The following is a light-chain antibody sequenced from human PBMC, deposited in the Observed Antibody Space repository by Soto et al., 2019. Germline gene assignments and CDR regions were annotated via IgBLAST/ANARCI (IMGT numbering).Light chain of an antibody. CDR3: CSYAGSDTYV. V-gene: IGLV2-23*02. CDR2: EVY. CDR1: SNNVGNYNL. Sequence: QSVLTQPASVSGSPGQSITISCTGTSNNVGNYNLVSWYQQHPGKAPKLMIYEVYKRPPGVSNRFSGSKSGITASLTISGLQAEEEGDYYCCSYAGSDTYVFGTGTKLTVL. J-gene: IGLJ1*01.